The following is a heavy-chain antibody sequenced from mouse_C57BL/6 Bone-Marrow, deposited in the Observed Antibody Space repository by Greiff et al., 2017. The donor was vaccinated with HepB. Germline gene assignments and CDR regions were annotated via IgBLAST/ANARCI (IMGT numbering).Heavy chain of an antibody. CDR1: GYTFTSYW. D-gene: IGHD1-1*02. CDR2: IHPNSGST. CDR3: ARDYGLFAY. V-gene: IGHV1-64*01. Sequence: QVQLKQSGAELARPGASVKLSCKASGYTFTSYWMHWVKQRPGQGLEWIGMIHPNSGSTNYNEKFKSKATLTVDKSSSTAYMQLSSLTSEDSAVYYCARDYGLFAYWGQGTLVTVSA. J-gene: IGHJ3*01.